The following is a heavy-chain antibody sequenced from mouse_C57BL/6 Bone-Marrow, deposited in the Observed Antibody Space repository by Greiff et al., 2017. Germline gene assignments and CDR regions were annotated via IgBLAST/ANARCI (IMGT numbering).Heavy chain of an antibody. D-gene: IGHD2-2*01. J-gene: IGHJ4*01. V-gene: IGHV1-53*01. CDR2: INPSNGGT. Sequence: VHLVESGTELVKPGASVKLSCKASGYTFTSYWMHWVKQRPGQGLEWIGNINPSNGGTNYNEKFKSKATLTVDKSSSTAYMQLSSLTSEDSAVYYCASPLYYGYDDYYAMDYWGQGTSVTVSS. CDR3: ASPLYYGYDDYYAMDY. CDR1: GYTFTSYW.